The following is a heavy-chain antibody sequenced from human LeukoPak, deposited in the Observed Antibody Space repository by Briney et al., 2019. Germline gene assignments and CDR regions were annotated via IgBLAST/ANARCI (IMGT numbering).Heavy chain of an antibody. CDR3: AKRGVVIRVILVGFHKEAYYFDS. V-gene: IGHV3-33*06. D-gene: IGHD3-22*01. CDR1: GFTFSSYG. J-gene: IGHJ4*02. Sequence: GRSLRLSCAASGFTFSSYGMHWVRQAPGKGLEWVAVIWYDGSNKYYADSVKGRFTISRDNSKNTLYLQMNSLRAEDTAVYFCAKRGVVIRVILVGFHKEAYYFDSWGQGALVTVSS. CDR2: IWYDGSNK.